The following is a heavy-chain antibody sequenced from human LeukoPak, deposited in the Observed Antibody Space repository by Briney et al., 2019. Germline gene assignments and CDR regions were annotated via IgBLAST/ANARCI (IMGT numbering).Heavy chain of an antibody. D-gene: IGHD4-17*01. J-gene: IGHJ4*02. Sequence: SETLSLTCTVSGGSISSYYWSWIRQPPGKGLEWIGYLYYTGSTNYNASLKSRVTISVDMSKKQISLKLRSVTAADMAVYYCASSTTVTIFDYWGQGTLVTVSS. V-gene: IGHV4-59*01. CDR1: GGSISSYY. CDR2: LYYTGST. CDR3: ASSTTVTIFDY.